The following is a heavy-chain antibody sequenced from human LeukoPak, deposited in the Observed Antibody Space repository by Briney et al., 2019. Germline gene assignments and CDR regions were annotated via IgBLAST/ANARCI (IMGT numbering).Heavy chain of an antibody. V-gene: IGHV1-24*01. CDR3: ATATGGDYQLLFGFFYY. CDR1: GYTLTELS. D-gene: IGHD2-2*01. Sequence: ASVKVSCKVSGYTLTELSMHWVRQAPGKGLEWMGGFDPEDGETIYAQKFQGRVTMTEDTSTDTAYMELSSLRSEDTAVYYCATATGGDYQLLFGFFYYWGQGTLVTVSS. J-gene: IGHJ4*02. CDR2: FDPEDGET.